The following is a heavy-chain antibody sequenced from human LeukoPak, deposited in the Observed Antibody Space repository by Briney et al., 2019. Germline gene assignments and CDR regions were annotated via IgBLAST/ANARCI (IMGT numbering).Heavy chain of an antibody. Sequence: GGSLRLSCGASGFPLRNYWMSWVRQAPGRGLEWVANLKQDGSDRNYVTSVRGRFPISRDNAEISLFLQMKSLRAEDTAVYDCVRNVAVAGTCFDSWGQGTLVTVSS. V-gene: IGHV3-7*03. J-gene: IGHJ4*02. CDR2: LKQDGSDR. CDR3: VRNVAVAGTCFDS. D-gene: IGHD6-19*01. CDR1: GFPLRNYW.